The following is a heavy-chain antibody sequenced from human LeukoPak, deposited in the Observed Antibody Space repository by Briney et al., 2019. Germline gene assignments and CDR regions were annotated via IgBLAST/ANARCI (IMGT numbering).Heavy chain of an antibody. J-gene: IGHJ5*02. Sequence: SQTLSLTCANSGDSVSSNSVTWNWIRQSPSRGLEWLGRTYYRSTWYNDYAVSVRGRITVNPDTSKNQFSLHLNSVTPEDTAVYYCARRLTQYDCFDPWGQGVLVTVSS. CDR3: ARRLTQYDCFDP. CDR1: GDSVSSNSVT. V-gene: IGHV6-1*01. D-gene: IGHD2-2*01. CDR2: TYYRSTWYN.